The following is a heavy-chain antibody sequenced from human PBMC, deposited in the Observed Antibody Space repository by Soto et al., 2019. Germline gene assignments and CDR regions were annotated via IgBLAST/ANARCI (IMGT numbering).Heavy chain of an antibody. Sequence: QVQLRQWGAGLLKPSETLSLTCAVYGGSFSGYYWSWIRQPPGKGLEWIGEINHSGSTNYNPSLKSRVTISVDTSKNQFSLKLSSVTAADTAVYYCARAEDTAMVRYYFDYWGQGTLVTVSS. CDR2: INHSGST. CDR3: ARAEDTAMVRYYFDY. J-gene: IGHJ4*02. CDR1: GGSFSGYY. D-gene: IGHD5-18*01. V-gene: IGHV4-34*01.